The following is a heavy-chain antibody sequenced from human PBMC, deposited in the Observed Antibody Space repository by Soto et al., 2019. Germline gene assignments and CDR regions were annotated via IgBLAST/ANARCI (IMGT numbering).Heavy chain of an antibody. CDR1: GFTFSSYS. D-gene: IGHD6-19*01. V-gene: IGHV3-48*01. CDR3: ARPRLVVAGRRNAFDI. J-gene: IGHJ3*02. CDR2: ISSSSSTI. Sequence: EVQLVESGGGLVQPGGSLRLSCAASGFTFSSYSMNWVRQAPGKGLEWVSYISSSSSTIYYADSVKGRFTISRDNAKNSLYLQMNSLRAEDTAVYYCARPRLVVAGRRNAFDIWGQGTMVTVSS.